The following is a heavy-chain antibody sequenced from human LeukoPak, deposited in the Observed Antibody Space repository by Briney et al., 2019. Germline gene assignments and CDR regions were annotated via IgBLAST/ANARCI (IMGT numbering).Heavy chain of an antibody. J-gene: IGHJ4*02. CDR1: GGSISSYY. V-gene: IGHV4-4*07. CDR2: FYTSRST. D-gene: IGHD5-18*01. CDR3: ARSPLRGYTYGYFFDY. Sequence: PSETLSLTCTVSGGSISSYYWSWIRQPAGKGLEWIGRFYTSRSTNYSPSLKSRVTMSVDTSKNQFSLKLSSVTAADTAVYYCARSPLRGYTYGYFFDYWGQGTLVTVSS.